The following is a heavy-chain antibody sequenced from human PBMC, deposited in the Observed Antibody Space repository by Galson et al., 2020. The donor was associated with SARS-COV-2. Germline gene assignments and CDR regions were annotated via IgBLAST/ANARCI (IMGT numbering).Heavy chain of an antibody. Sequence: TGGSLRLSCVASGFTVSSTYMSWVRQAPGKGLEWVSIIYSGDTTYYSDSVRGRFTISRDNSKNTLYLQMNSLRAEDTAVYYCARERSRRVVATTVQSRGQGTLVTVSS. CDR1: GFTVSSTY. D-gene: IGHD5-12*01. V-gene: IGHV3-66*01. CDR3: ARERSRRVVATTVQS. CDR2: IYSGDTT. J-gene: IGHJ1*01.